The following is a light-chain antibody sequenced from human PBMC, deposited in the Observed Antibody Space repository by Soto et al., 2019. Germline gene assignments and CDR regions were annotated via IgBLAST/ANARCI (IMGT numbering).Light chain of an antibody. CDR2: GAS. CDR3: QQYGSSTYT. V-gene: IGKV3-20*01. J-gene: IGKJ2*01. Sequence: EIVLTQSPGSLSLSPRERATLSCRASQSVTSSHLAWYQQKPGQAPRLLIYGASRRATGIPDRFSGSGSGTDFTLTISRLDPEDSAKYYCQQYGSSTYTFGQGTKVEIK. CDR1: QSVTSSH.